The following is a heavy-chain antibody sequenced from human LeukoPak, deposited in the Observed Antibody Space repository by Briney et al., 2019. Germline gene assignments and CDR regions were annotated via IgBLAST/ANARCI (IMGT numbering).Heavy chain of an antibody. CDR1: GYTFTRHD. CDR3: ARAIPFRYLLGGDYYERSSHGFDI. D-gene: IGHD2-21*02. J-gene: IGHJ3*02. Sequence: GASVKVSCKASGYTFTRHDVNWVRQATGQGLEWMGWINPNSKNTGYAQKFQGRVTLTTDTSTSTAYMELSSLDSEDTAVYCCARAIPFRYLLGGDYYERSSHGFDIWGQGTMITVSS. V-gene: IGHV1-8*01. CDR2: INPNSKNT.